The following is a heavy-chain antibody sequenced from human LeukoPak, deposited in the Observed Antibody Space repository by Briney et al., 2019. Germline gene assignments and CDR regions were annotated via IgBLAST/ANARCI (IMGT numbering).Heavy chain of an antibody. V-gene: IGHV3-66*01. J-gene: IGHJ4*02. D-gene: IGHD3-22*01. CDR1: GFTFSNYG. CDR2: IYSGGST. CDR3: ARGHDYDSSVAY. Sequence: GGSLRLSCLASGFTFSNYGMSWVRQAPGKGLEWVSVIYSGGSTYYADSVKGRFTISRDNSKNTVDLQMNSLRAEDTAVYYCARGHDYDSSVAYWGQGTLVTVSS.